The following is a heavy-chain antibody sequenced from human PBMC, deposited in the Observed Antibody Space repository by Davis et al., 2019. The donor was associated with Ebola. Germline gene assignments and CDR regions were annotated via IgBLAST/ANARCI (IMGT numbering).Heavy chain of an antibody. V-gene: IGHV3-74*01. CDR3: ASPRYYYYGMDV. CDR1: GFTFSSYW. Sequence: HTGGSLRLSCAASGFTFSSYWMHWVRHAPGKGLVWVSRINSDGSSTSYADSVKGRFTISRDNAKNTLYLQMNSLRAEDTAVYYCASPRYYYYGMDVWGQGTTVTVSS. J-gene: IGHJ6*02. CDR2: INSDGSST.